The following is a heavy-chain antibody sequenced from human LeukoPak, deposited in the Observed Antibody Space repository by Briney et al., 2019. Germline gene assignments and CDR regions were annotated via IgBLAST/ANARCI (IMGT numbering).Heavy chain of an antibody. Sequence: SETLSLTCTVSGGSMSSSSYYWGWIRQPAGKGLEWIGRIHIRGSTDYSPSLKSRVSMSVDTSKNQFFLRLRSVTAADTAVYYCVRDGTGDSSGWHLWGQGTLVTVSS. J-gene: IGHJ4*02. CDR1: GGSMSSSSYY. CDR3: VRDGTGDSSGWHL. D-gene: IGHD6-19*01. V-gene: IGHV4-61*02. CDR2: IHIRGST.